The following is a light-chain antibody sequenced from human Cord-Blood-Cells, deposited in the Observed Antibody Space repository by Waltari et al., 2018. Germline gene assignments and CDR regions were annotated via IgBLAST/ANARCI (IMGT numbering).Light chain of an antibody. CDR3: QQYDNLPP. Sequence: DIQMTQSPSPLSASVGDRVPITCQASQDISNYLNWYQQKPGKAPKLLIYDASNLETGVPSRFSGSGSGTDFTFTISSLQPEDIATYYCQQYDNLPPFGPGTKVDIK. CDR2: DAS. J-gene: IGKJ3*01. CDR1: QDISNY. V-gene: IGKV1-33*01.